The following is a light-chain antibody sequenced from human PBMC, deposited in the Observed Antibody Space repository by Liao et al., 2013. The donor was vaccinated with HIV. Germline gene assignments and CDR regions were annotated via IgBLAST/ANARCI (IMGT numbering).Light chain of an antibody. J-gene: IGLJ2*01. CDR1: NIGGKT. V-gene: IGLV3-21*04. CDR3: QVWDSISDQVI. CDR2: YES. Sequence: SFALTQPPSVSVAPGKTARITCGGNNIGGKTVHWYQQTSGQAPVVVIIYESDRPSGIPERFSGSKSGNTATLTISRVEVGDEADYYCQVWDSISDQVIFGGGTKLTVL.